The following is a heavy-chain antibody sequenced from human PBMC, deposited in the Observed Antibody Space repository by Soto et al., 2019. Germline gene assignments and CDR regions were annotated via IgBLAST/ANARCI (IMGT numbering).Heavy chain of an antibody. V-gene: IGHV3-30*18. Sequence: GGSLRLSCAASGFTFSSYGMHWVRQAPGKGLEWVAVISYDGSNKYYADSVKGRFTISRDNSKNTLYLQMNSLRAEDTAVYYCAKIPSTQNSGYDFDYWGQGTLVTVSS. J-gene: IGHJ4*02. D-gene: IGHD5-12*01. CDR3: AKIPSTQNSGYDFDY. CDR2: ISYDGSNK. CDR1: GFTFSSYG.